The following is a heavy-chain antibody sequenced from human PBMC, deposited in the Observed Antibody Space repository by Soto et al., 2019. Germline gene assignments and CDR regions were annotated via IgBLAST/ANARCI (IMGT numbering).Heavy chain of an antibody. J-gene: IGHJ4*02. CDR2: ISGSGVST. CDR3: AKSPGMYYYDSSGYYHYDY. D-gene: IGHD3-22*01. CDR1: GFTFSSYA. Sequence: GGSLRLSCAASGFTFSSYAMSWVRQAPGKGLEWVSAISGSGVSTYYADSVKGRFAISRDNSKNTLYLQMNSLRAEDTAVYYCAKSPGMYYYDSSGYYHYDYWGQGTLVTVSS. V-gene: IGHV3-23*01.